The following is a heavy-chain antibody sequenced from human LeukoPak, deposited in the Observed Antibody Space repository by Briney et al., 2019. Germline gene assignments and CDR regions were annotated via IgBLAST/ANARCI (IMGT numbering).Heavy chain of an antibody. V-gene: IGHV4-59*08. J-gene: IGHJ4*02. CDR2: IYYSGNT. CDR1: GGSISSYY. CDR3: ARHSRDGYNFDDY. D-gene: IGHD5-24*01. Sequence: SETLSLTCTVSGGSISSYYWSWIRQPPGKGLEWIGYIYYSGNTNYNPSLKSRVTISVDTSKSQFSLKLSSVTAADTAVYYCARHSRDGYNFDDYWGQGTLVTVSS.